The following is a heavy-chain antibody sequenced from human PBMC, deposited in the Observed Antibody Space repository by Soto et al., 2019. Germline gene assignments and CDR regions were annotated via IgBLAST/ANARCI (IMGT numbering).Heavy chain of an antibody. D-gene: IGHD3-22*01. V-gene: IGHV1-18*01. CDR2: ISTYNGNT. CDR1: GYTFTSYG. J-gene: IGHJ5*02. Sequence: ASVKVSCKASGYTFTSYGITWVRQAPGQGLEYLGWISTYNGNTDFAQKVQNRLTLTTDTSTSTAYMELRSLRPDDTAVYYCARAKVLITPSWFDPWGQGTLVTVSS. CDR3: ARAKVLITPSWFDP.